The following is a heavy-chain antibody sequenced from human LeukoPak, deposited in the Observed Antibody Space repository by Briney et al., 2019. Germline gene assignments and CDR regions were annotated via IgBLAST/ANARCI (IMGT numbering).Heavy chain of an antibody. V-gene: IGHV3-13*01. J-gene: IGHJ2*01. D-gene: IGHD4-17*01. Sequence: GGSLRLSCAASGFTFSSYDMHWVRQATGKGLEWVSAIGTAGDTYYPDSVKGRFTISRDNSKNTLYLQMNSLRAEDTAVYYCAKDYGDSEGYFDLWGRGTLVTVSS. CDR1: GFTFSSYD. CDR3: AKDYGDSEGYFDL. CDR2: IGTAGDT.